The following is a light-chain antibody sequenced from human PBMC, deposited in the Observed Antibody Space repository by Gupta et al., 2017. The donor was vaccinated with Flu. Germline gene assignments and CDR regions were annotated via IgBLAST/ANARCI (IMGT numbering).Light chain of an antibody. CDR3: QQRSNWPIT. CDR1: QSVSSL. V-gene: IGKV3-11*01. J-gene: IGKJ5*01. Sequence: EIVLTQSPATLSLSPGERATLSCGACQSVSSLLAWYQQKPGQAPRLLIYAASNRATGIPARFSGSGSGTDFTLTISSLEPEDFAVYYCQQRSNWPITFGQGTRLEIK. CDR2: AAS.